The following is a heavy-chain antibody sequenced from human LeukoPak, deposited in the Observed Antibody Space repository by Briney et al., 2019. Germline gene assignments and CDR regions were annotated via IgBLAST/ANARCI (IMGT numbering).Heavy chain of an antibody. J-gene: IGHJ5*02. CDR1: GGSISSGSYY. V-gene: IGHV4-61*02. Sequence: SQTLSLTCTDSGGSISSGSYYWSWIRQPAGKGLEWIGRIYTSGSTNYNPSLKSRVTISVDTSKNQFSLKLSSVTAADTAVYYCATRRVYCSGGSCYNWFDPWGQGTLVTVSS. CDR3: ATRRVYCSGGSCYNWFDP. CDR2: IYTSGST. D-gene: IGHD2-15*01.